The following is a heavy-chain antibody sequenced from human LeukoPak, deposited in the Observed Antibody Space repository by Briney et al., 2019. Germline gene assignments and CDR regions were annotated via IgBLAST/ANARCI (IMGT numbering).Heavy chain of an antibody. CDR2: ISYDGSNK. V-gene: IGHV3-30*04. D-gene: IGHD3-9*01. J-gene: IGHJ6*02. CDR1: GFTFSSYA. CDR3: ARLSILTGYPTYYGMDV. Sequence: GGSLRLSCAASGFTFSSYAMHWVRQAPGKGLEWVAVISYDGSNKYYADSVKGRFTISRDNSKNTLYLQMNSLRPEDTAVYYCARLSILTGYPTYYGMDVWGQGTTVTVSS.